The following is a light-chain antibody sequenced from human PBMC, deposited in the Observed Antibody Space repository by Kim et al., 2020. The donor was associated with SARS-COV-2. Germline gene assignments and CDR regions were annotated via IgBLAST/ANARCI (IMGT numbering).Light chain of an antibody. CDR2: YDS. J-gene: IGLJ3*02. Sequence: APGKTDRITCGGNNIGSKSVHWYQQKPGQAPVLVIYYDSDRPSGIPERFSGSNSGNTATLTISRVEAGDEADYYCQVWDSSSDPRVFGGGTQLTVL. V-gene: IGLV3-21*04. CDR1: NIGSKS. CDR3: QVWDSSSDPRV.